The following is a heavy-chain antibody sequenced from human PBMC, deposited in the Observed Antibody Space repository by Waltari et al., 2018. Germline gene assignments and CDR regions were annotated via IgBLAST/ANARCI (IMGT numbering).Heavy chain of an antibody. V-gene: IGHV5-51*01. CDR3: ARHRAVAGIYYYGRDV. D-gene: IGHD6-19*01. Sequence: EVQLVQSGAEVKKPGESLKISCKGSGYSFTSYWIGWVRQMPGKGLEWMGIIYPGTSDTRYVPSFQGQFTISADSSISTAYLQWSSLKASDTAMYYCARHRAVAGIYYYGRDVWGQGTTVTVSS. CDR1: GYSFTSYW. J-gene: IGHJ6*02. CDR2: IYPGTSDT.